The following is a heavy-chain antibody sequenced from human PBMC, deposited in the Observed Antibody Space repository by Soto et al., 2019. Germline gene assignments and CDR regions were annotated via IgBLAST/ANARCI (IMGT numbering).Heavy chain of an antibody. CDR2: IIPIFGTA. CDR3: AVVVVAATYPRYDY. V-gene: IGHV1-69*13. Sequence: ASVKGSCKASGGTFSSYAISWVRQAPGQGLEWMGGIIPIFGTANYAQKFQGRVTITADESTSTAYMELSSLRSEDTAVYYCAVVVVAATYPRYDYWGQGTLVTVSS. CDR1: GGTFSSYA. D-gene: IGHD2-15*01. J-gene: IGHJ4*02.